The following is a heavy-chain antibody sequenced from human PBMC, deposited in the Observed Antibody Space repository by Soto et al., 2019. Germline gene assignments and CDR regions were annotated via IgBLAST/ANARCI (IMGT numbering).Heavy chain of an antibody. CDR2: ISSSSSYI. Sequence: GGSLRLSCAASGFTFSSYSMNWVRQAPGKGLEWVSSISSSSSYIYYADSVKGRFTISRDNAKNSLYLQMNSLRAEDTAVYYCARDRSGYYHLIDYWGQGTLVTVSS. V-gene: IGHV3-21*01. CDR1: GFTFSSYS. CDR3: ARDRSGYYHLIDY. J-gene: IGHJ4*02. D-gene: IGHD3-22*01.